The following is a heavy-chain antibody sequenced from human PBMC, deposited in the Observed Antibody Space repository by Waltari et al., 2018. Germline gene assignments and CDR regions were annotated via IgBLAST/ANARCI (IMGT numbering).Heavy chain of an antibody. J-gene: IGHJ4*02. CDR2: IYYSGST. Sequence: QVQLQESGPGLVKPSETLSLTCTVSGGSISSYYWSWIRQPPGKDLEWIGYIYYSGSTHHNPPLTSRFTISVDTSKNQLSLKLSSVTAADTAVYYCARMVQGVIGYWGQGTLVTVSS. CDR1: GGSISSYY. D-gene: IGHD3-10*01. V-gene: IGHV4-59*01. CDR3: ARMVQGVIGY.